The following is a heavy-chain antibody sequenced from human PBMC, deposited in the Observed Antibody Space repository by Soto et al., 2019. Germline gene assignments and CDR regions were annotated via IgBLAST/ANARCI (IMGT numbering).Heavy chain of an antibody. CDR1: GFTVSSNY. CDR2: IYSGGST. J-gene: IGHJ3*02. V-gene: IGHV3-53*04. Sequence: GGSLRLSCAASGFTVSSNYMSWVRQAPGKGLEWVSVIYSGGSTYYADSVKGRFTISRHNSKNTLYLQMNSLRAEDTAVYYCARVEYSSSGYAFDIWGQRTMVTVSS. D-gene: IGHD6-13*01. CDR3: ARVEYSSSGYAFDI.